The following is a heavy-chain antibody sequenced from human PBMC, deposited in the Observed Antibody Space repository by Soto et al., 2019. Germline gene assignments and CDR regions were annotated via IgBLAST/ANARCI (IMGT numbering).Heavy chain of an antibody. CDR2: IYYSGST. Sequence: SETLSLTCTGSGGSISSGDYYWSWIRQPPGKGLEWIGYIYYSGSTYYNPSLKSRVTISVDTSKNQFSLKLSSVTAADTAVYYCARDRDYDFWSGYQDNWFDPWGQGTLVTVS. CDR3: ARDRDYDFWSGYQDNWFDP. CDR1: GGSISSGDYY. D-gene: IGHD3-3*01. V-gene: IGHV4-30-4*01. J-gene: IGHJ5*02.